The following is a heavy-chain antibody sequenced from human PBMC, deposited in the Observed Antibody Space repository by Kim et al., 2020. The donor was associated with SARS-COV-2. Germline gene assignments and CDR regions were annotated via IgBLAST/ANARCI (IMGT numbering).Heavy chain of an antibody. V-gene: IGHV4-38-2*02. J-gene: IGHJ3*02. CDR2: IYHSGST. CDR1: GYSISSGYY. D-gene: IGHD1-26*01. Sequence: SETLSLTCTVSGYSISSGYYWGWIRQPPGKGLEWIGSIYHSGSTYYNPSLKSRVTISVDTSKNQFSLKLSSVTAADTAVYYCARDSRWELLPSAFDIWGQGTMVTFSS. CDR3: ARDSRWELLPSAFDI.